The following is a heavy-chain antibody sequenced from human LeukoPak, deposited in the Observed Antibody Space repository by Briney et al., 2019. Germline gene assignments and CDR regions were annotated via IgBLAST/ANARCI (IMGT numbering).Heavy chain of an antibody. V-gene: IGHV4-59*01. Sequence: SETLSLTCTVSGGSISSYYWSWIRQPPGRGLQWIGDIYYSGSTNYNPSLKSRVTIPVDTSKNQFSLRLTSVTAADTAVYYCAREGMAVGFARFPIFSYWGQGTLVTVSS. D-gene: IGHD6-19*01. CDR1: GGSISSYY. CDR3: AREGMAVGFARFPIFSY. CDR2: IYYSGST. J-gene: IGHJ4*02.